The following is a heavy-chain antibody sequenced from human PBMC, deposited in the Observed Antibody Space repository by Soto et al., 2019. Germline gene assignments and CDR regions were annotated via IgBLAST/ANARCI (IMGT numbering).Heavy chain of an antibody. CDR3: AKYSSSWAYYFDY. D-gene: IGHD6-13*01. CDR2: ISVSGGST. J-gene: IGHJ4*02. Sequence: GGSLRLSCAASGFPFSVYAMSLVRQSPGKGLEWVSAISVSGGSTYYADSVKGRFTISRDNSKNTLYLQMNSLRAEDTAVYYCAKYSSSWAYYFDYWGQGTLVTVSS. CDR1: GFPFSVYA. V-gene: IGHV3-23*01.